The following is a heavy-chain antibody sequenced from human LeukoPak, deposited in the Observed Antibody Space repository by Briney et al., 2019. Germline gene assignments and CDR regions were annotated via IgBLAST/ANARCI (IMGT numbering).Heavy chain of an antibody. D-gene: IGHD3-3*01. CDR2: INPNSGGT. Sequence: ASVKVSCKASGYTFTGYYMHWVQQAPGQGLEWMGWINPNSGGTNYAQKFQGRVTMTRDTSISTAYMELSRLRSDDTAVYYCARGDFWSGYWGPWGQGTLVTVSS. CDR3: ARGDFWSGYWGP. V-gene: IGHV1-2*02. J-gene: IGHJ5*02. CDR1: GYTFTGYY.